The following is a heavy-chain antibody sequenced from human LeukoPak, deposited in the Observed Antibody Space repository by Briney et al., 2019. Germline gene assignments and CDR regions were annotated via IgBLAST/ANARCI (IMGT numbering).Heavy chain of an antibody. J-gene: IGHJ6*03. D-gene: IGHD5-18*01. CDR3: ARVGYSYGWYYYYYMDV. CDR1: GGSISSSNW. V-gene: IGHV4-4*02. CDR2: IYHSGST. Sequence: SETLSLTCAVSGGSISSSNWWSWVRQPPGKGLEWIGEIYHSGSTNYNPSLKSRDTISVDTSKNQFSLKLSSVTAADTAVYYCARVGYSYGWYYYYYMDVWGKGTTVTISS.